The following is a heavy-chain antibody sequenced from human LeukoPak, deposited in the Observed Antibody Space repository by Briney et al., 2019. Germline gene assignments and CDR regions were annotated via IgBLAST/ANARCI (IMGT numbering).Heavy chain of an antibody. D-gene: IGHD2-2*01. V-gene: IGHV4-4*07. CDR3: ARKAIYCSTTSCPYDAFDI. J-gene: IGHJ3*02. CDR1: GGSISTYS. Sequence: SETLSPTCSVSGGSISTYSWSWIRQPAGKGLEWIGRIYTSGSTNCNPSLKSRVTMSVDTSKNQFSLKLTSVTAADTAVYYCARKAIYCSTTSCPYDAFDIWGQGTMVTVSS. CDR2: IYTSGST.